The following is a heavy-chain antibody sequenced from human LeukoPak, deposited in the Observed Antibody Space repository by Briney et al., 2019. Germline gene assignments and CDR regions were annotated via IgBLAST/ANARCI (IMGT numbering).Heavy chain of an antibody. Sequence: SETLSLTCTVSGGSISSSSYYWGWIRQPPGKGLEWIGYIYYSGSTNYNPSLKSRVTISVDTSKNQFSLKLSSVTAADTAVYYCARRVSGYCSGVSCKGAFDIWGQGTMVTVSS. CDR3: ARRVSGYCSGVSCKGAFDI. V-gene: IGHV4-61*05. D-gene: IGHD2-15*01. J-gene: IGHJ3*02. CDR2: IYYSGST. CDR1: GGSISSSSYY.